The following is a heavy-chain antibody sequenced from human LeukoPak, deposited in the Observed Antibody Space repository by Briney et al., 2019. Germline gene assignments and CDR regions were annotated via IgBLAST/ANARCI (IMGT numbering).Heavy chain of an antibody. CDR2: ISAYNGNT. V-gene: IGHV1-18*01. CDR3: AGAGLVRDAFDV. J-gene: IGHJ3*01. Sequence: GASVKVACKASAYTSTTYGINWVRQAPGQGLEWMGWISAYNGNTNYAQKLQGRVTMTTETSTTTAYMELRSLRSDDTAIYYCAGAGLVRDAFDVWGQGTLVTVAS. D-gene: IGHD3/OR15-3a*01. CDR1: AYTSTTYG.